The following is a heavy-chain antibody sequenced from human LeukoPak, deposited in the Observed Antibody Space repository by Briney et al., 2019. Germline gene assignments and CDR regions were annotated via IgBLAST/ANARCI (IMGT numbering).Heavy chain of an antibody. CDR2: ISAYNGNT. Sequence: GASVKVSCKASGYTFTSYGISWVRQAPGQGLEWMGWISAYNGNTNYAQKLQGRVTMTTDTSTSTAYMELRSLRSDDTAVYYCARSRYCSSTSCYFADYWGQGTLVTVSS. CDR1: GYTFTSYG. D-gene: IGHD2-2*01. J-gene: IGHJ4*02. V-gene: IGHV1-18*01. CDR3: ARSRYCSSTSCYFADY.